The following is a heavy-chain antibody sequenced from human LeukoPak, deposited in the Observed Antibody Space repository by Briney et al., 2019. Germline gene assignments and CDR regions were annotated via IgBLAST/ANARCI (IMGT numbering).Heavy chain of an antibody. Sequence: PGGSLRLSCADSGFSFSSYWMSWFRQAPGKGLEWVANIKQDGSEKYHVDSVKGRFTVSRDNAKNLRYLQMNSLRAEDTAVYFCARGGGLDVWGQGATVTVSS. CDR2: IKQDGSEK. D-gene: IGHD3-16*01. CDR1: GFSFSSYW. CDR3: ARGGGLDV. J-gene: IGHJ6*02. V-gene: IGHV3-7*03.